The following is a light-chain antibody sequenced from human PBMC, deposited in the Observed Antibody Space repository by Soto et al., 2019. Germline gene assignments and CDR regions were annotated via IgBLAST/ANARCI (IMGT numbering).Light chain of an antibody. CDR1: QSLSRN. CDR3: QQYNHWPMT. V-gene: IGKV3-15*01. CDR2: GAS. J-gene: IGKJ5*01. Sequence: EVVMRQSPATLSVSPGEGATLTCRASQSLSRNLAWYQQQPGQAPRLLISGASTRATGIPARFSGSGSGTEFILTISIVQSEDFAVYYCQQYNHWPMTFGQGTRLEIK.